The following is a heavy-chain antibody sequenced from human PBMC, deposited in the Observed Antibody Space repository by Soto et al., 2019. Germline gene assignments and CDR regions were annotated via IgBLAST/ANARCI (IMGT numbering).Heavy chain of an antibody. V-gene: IGHV3-33*01. CDR2: IWYDGSNK. Sequence: ESGGGVVQPGRSLRLSCAASGFTFSSYGMHWVRQAPGKGLEWVAVIWYDGSNKYYADSVKGRFTISRDNSKNTLYLQMNSLRAEDTAVYYCARDRIGSSHYFDYWGQGTLVTVSS. CDR3: ARDRIGSSHYFDY. J-gene: IGHJ4*02. CDR1: GFTFSSYG. D-gene: IGHD6-6*01.